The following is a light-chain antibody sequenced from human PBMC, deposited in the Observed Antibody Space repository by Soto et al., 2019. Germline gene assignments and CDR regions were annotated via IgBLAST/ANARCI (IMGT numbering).Light chain of an antibody. CDR2: RAS. CDR1: ETINGW. V-gene: IGKV1-5*03. CDR3: QQYNSYFFT. Sequence: DIQVTQSPSTLSASVGDRVNITCRASETINGWLAWYQQKPGKAPKLLISRASDLQTGVPTRFSGSGSGTEFTLTISSLQTDDFATYYCQQYNSYFFTFGPGTKVDVK. J-gene: IGKJ3*01.